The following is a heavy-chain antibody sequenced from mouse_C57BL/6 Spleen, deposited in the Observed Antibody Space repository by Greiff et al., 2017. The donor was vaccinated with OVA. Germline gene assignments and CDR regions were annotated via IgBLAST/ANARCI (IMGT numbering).Heavy chain of an antibody. D-gene: IGHD2-3*01. CDR2: ISYDGSN. CDR1: GYSITSGYY. J-gene: IGHJ4*01. V-gene: IGHV3-6*01. Sequence: DVKLQESGPGLVKPSQSLSLTCSVTGYSITSGYYWNWIRQFPGNKLEWMGYISYDGSNNYNPSLKNRISITRDTSKNQFLLKLNSVTTEDTATDYCARWLLRYAMDDWGQGTSGTVSS. CDR3: ARWLLRYAMDD.